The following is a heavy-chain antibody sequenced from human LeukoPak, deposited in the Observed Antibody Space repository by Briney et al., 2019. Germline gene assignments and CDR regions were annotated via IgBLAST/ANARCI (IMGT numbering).Heavy chain of an antibody. CDR2: ISPYNGNT. CDR3: AREASSSWPNWFDP. J-gene: IGHJ5*02. V-gene: IGHV1-18*01. Sequence: ASVKVSCKASGYTFTSYGISWVRQAPGQGLEWMGWISPYNGNTKYPQEFQGRVTMTTDTSTSTTYMELRSLRLDDTAVYYCAREASSSWPNWFDPWGQGTLVTVSS. CDR1: GYTFTSYG. D-gene: IGHD6-13*01.